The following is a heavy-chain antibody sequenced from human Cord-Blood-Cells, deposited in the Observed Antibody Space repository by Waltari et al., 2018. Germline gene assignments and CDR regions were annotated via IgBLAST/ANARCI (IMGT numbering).Heavy chain of an antibody. D-gene: IGHD2-15*01. Sequence: QVQLQESGPGLVKPSETLSLTCTVSGYSISRGYHWGWILQPPGKGLEWIGSIYHSGSTYYNPSLKSRVTISVDTSKNQFSLKLSSVTAADTAVYYCARVSWVEMASYWGQGTLVTVSS. CDR1: GYSISRGYH. CDR3: ARVSWVEMASY. J-gene: IGHJ4*02. V-gene: IGHV4-38-2*02. CDR2: IYHSGST.